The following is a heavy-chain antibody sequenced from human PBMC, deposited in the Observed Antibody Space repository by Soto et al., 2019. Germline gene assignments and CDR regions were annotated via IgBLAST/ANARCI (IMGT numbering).Heavy chain of an antibody. V-gene: IGHV3-30-3*01. CDR3: ARPHDILTGVQSRIDY. CDR1: GFTFSSYA. D-gene: IGHD3-9*01. Sequence: QVQLVESGGGVVQPGRSLRLSCAASGFTFSSYAMHWVRQAPGKGLEWVAVISYDGSNKYYADSVNGRFTISRDNSKNTLYLQMNSLRAEDTAVYYCARPHDILTGVQSRIDYWGQGTLVTVSS. J-gene: IGHJ4*02. CDR2: ISYDGSNK.